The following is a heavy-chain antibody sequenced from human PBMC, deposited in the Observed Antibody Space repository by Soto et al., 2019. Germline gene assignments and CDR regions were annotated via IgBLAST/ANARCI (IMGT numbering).Heavy chain of an antibody. CDR2: IYSGGST. CDR1: GFAVSSNY. J-gene: IGHJ5*02. CDR3: AKLNWNDVGDWFDP. V-gene: IGHV3-66*01. Sequence: GGSLRLSCAASGFAVSSNYMSWVRQAPGKGLEWVSVIYSGGSTYYADSVKGRFTISRDNSKNTLYLQMNSLRAEDTAVYYCAKLNWNDVGDWFDPWGQGTLVTVSS. D-gene: IGHD1-1*01.